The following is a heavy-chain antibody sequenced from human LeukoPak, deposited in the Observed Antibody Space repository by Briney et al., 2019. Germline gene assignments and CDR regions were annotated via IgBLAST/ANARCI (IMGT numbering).Heavy chain of an antibody. J-gene: IGHJ4*02. CDR3: ASGFLGYCSSTSCRGYYFDY. V-gene: IGHV5-51*01. D-gene: IGHD2-2*01. CDR1: GYSFTSYW. Sequence: GESLKISCEGSGYSFTSYWIGWVRQMPGKGLEWMGIIYPGDSDTRYSPSFQGQVTISADKSISTAYLQWSSLKASDTAMYYCASGFLGYCSSTSCRGYYFDYWGQGTLVTVSS. CDR2: IYPGDSDT.